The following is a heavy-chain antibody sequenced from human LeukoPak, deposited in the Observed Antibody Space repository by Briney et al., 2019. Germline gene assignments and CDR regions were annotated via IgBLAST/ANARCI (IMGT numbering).Heavy chain of an antibody. CDR2: INHSGST. V-gene: IGHV4-34*01. CDR1: GGSFSGYY. Sequence: IPSETLSLTCAVYGGSFSGYYWSWIRQPPGKGLEWIGEINHSGSTNYNPSLKSRVTISVDTSKNQFSLKLSSVTAADTAVYYCARGGWRGRVYYFDYWGQGTLVTVSS. CDR3: ARGGWRGRVYYFDY. D-gene: IGHD3-16*01. J-gene: IGHJ4*02.